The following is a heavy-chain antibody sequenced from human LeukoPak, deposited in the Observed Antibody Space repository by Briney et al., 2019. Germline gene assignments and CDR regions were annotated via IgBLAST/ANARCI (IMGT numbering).Heavy chain of an antibody. CDR1: GFTFDDYA. Sequence: GGSLRLSCAASGFTFDDYAMHWVRQAPGKGLEWVSGISWNSGSIGYADSVKGRFTISRDNAKNSLYLQMNSLRAEDTALYYCAKDMGPYYYDSSGAGKDYWGQGTLVTVSS. D-gene: IGHD3-22*01. CDR3: AKDMGPYYYDSSGAGKDY. CDR2: ISWNSGSI. J-gene: IGHJ4*02. V-gene: IGHV3-9*01.